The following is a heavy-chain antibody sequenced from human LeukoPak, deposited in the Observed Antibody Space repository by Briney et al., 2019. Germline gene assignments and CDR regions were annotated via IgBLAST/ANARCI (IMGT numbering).Heavy chain of an antibody. Sequence: GGSLRLSCAASGFTFSSYSMNWVRQAPGKGLEWVSSISSSSSYIYYADSVKGRFTISRDNAKNSLYLQMNSLRAEDMAVYYCAKDLRYSSGWYHYYYYGMDVWGQGTTVTVSS. CDR1: GFTFSSYS. J-gene: IGHJ6*02. CDR3: AKDLRYSSGWYHYYYYGMDV. D-gene: IGHD6-19*01. V-gene: IGHV3-21*01. CDR2: ISSSSSYI.